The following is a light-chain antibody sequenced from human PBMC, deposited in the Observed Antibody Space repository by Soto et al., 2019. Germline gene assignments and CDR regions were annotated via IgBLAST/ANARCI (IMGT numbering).Light chain of an antibody. CDR2: QVT. V-gene: IGLV2-14*01. J-gene: IGLJ1*01. CDR1: SSDIGGYYY. CDR3: TSYSSSDIFYV. Sequence: LAQPASVSGSPGQSITISCTGTSSDIGGYYYVSWYQHHPGKAPKLLIYQVTNRPSRVSNRFPGSKSGNTASLTISGLQADDEADYYCTSYSSSDIFYVFGTGTKATVL.